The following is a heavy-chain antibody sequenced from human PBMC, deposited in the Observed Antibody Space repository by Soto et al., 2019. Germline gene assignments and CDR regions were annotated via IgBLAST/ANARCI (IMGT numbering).Heavy chain of an antibody. CDR2: IIPIFGTA. CDR3: ARKGQTVYYHYGMDV. Sequence: SVKVSCKASGYTFTSYGISWVRQAPGQGLELMGGIIPIFGTANYAQKFQGRVTITADESTSTAYMELSSLRSEDTAVYYCARKGQTVYYHYGMDVWGQGTTLTVS. CDR1: GYTFTSYG. V-gene: IGHV1-69*13. J-gene: IGHJ6*02.